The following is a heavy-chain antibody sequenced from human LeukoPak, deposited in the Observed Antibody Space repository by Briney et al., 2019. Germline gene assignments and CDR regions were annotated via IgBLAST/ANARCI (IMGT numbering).Heavy chain of an antibody. CDR3: ARGQGYESYYYMDV. V-gene: IGHV3-30*04. Sequence: PGGSLRLSCAASGFTFSTYAINWVRQAPGKGLEWVADISFDGVNTFYADSVKGRFTISRDNSNNTLYLQMNNLRPEDTAVFYCARGQGYESYYYMDVWGKGTKVSVSS. CDR1: GFTFSTYA. D-gene: IGHD2-2*01. CDR2: ISFDGVNT. J-gene: IGHJ6*03.